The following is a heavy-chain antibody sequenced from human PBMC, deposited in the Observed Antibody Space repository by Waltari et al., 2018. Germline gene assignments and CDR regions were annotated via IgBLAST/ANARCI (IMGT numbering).Heavy chain of an antibody. Sequence: QVQLVESGGGLVQPGRSLRLSCEASGFTFSSYPIHWVRQAPGKGRGWVALISHDGSKTYYPDSVKGRFTISRDNSQNTLYLQMNSLRAEDTALYYCARGISHGSASLDVWGQGTTVTVSS. V-gene: IGHV3-30*01. D-gene: IGHD5-18*01. J-gene: IGHJ6*02. CDR1: GFTFSSYP. CDR3: ARGISHGSASLDV. CDR2: ISHDGSKT.